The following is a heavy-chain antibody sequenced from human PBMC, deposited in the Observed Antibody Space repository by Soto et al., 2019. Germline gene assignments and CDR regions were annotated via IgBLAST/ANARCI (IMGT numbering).Heavy chain of an antibody. Sequence: QVLLVESGGGVVQPGRSLRLSCAASGFTFSSYGMHWVRQAPGKGLEWVAVIYYDGSNKYYADSVKGRFTISRDNSKNMLYLQINSLRAEDTAVYYCARGHGVATTMGWFDPWGQGTPVTVSS. CDR3: ARGHGVATTMGWFDP. CDR1: GFTFSSYG. D-gene: IGHD5-12*01. J-gene: IGHJ5*02. CDR2: IYYDGSNK. V-gene: IGHV3-33*01.